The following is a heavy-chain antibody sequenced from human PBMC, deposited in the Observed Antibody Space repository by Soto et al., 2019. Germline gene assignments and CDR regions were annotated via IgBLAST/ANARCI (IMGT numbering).Heavy chain of an antibody. Sequence: GGSLRLSCAASGFTFSSYAMTWVRQAPGKGLEWVSGVSGTGGSAYYADSVKGRFTISRDTSTNTLYLHMNSLRAEDTAVYYWGRGSVYSDYDLEYWGQGTLVTVPS. D-gene: IGHD4-17*01. CDR1: GFTFSSYA. J-gene: IGHJ4*02. CDR2: VSGTGGSA. CDR3: GRGSVYSDYDLEY. V-gene: IGHV3-23*01.